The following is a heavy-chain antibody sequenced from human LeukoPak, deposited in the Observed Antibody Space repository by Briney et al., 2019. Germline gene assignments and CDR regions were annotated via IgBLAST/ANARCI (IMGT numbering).Heavy chain of an antibody. Sequence: PSETLSLTCIVYGGSAGSSSWSWIRQPPGQGLEWIGYISYSGSTSYNPSLKSRVTISVDPSKSQLSLKLRSVTAADTAVYYWARRTRSFSYTYDHAYYYYHLDVWGKGTTVIVS. CDR1: GGSAGSSS. CDR3: ARRTRSFSYTYDHAYYYYHLDV. D-gene: IGHD3-16*01. CDR2: ISYSGST. J-gene: IGHJ6*03. V-gene: IGHV4-59*02.